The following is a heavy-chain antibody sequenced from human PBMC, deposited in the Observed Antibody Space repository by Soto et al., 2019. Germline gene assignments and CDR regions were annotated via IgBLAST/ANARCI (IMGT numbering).Heavy chain of an antibody. CDR2: IYSGGYT. J-gene: IGHJ4*02. CDR1: GFTVSNNY. Sequence: EVQLVESGGGLIQPGGSLRLSCAVSGFTVSNNYMSWVRQAPGKGLEGVSVIYSGGYTAYGDSVKGRFTISRDNSKNTLNLQNKARGATATAVFYCGSTPGGGGYWGQGTLVTVSS. CDR3: GSTPGGGGY. D-gene: IGHD3-10*01. V-gene: IGHV3-53*01.